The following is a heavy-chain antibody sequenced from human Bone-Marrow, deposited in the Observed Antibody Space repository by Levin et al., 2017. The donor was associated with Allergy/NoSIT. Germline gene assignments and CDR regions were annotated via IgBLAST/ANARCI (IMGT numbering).Heavy chain of an antibody. Sequence: ASVKVSCKVSGYTLTELSMHWVRQAPGKGLEWMGGFDPEDEEIIYAQKFQGRVTMTEDTSTDTAYMELSSLRSEETAVYYCATTPTVSTYAFDIWGQGTMVTVSS. CDR1: GYTLTELS. V-gene: IGHV1-24*01. CDR3: ATTPTVSTYAFDI. CDR2: FDPEDEEI. D-gene: IGHD4-17*01. J-gene: IGHJ3*02.